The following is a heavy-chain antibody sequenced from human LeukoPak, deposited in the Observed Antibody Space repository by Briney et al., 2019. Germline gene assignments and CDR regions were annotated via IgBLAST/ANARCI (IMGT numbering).Heavy chain of an antibody. CDR2: ISGSGGST. Sequence: GGSLRLSCAASGFTFSSYAMSWVRQAPGKGLEWVSAISGSGGSTYYADSVKGRFTISGDNSKNTLYLQMNSLRAEDTAVYYCAKDLRQLVSRFDYWGQGTLVTVSS. CDR1: GFTFSSYA. CDR3: AKDLRQLVSRFDY. D-gene: IGHD6-6*01. V-gene: IGHV3-23*01. J-gene: IGHJ4*02.